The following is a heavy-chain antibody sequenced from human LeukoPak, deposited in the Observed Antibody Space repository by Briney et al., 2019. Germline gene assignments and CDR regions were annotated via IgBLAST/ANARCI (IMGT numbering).Heavy chain of an antibody. CDR3: ARDTTPYYYYMDV. V-gene: IGHV3-30*03. CDR1: GFTLSNYG. D-gene: IGHD1-1*01. J-gene: IGHJ6*03. CDR2: ISYDGSNK. Sequence: GGSLRLSCAASGFTLSNYGMHWVRQAPGKGLEWVAVISYDGSNKYYADSVKGRFTISRDNSKNTLYLQMNSLRAEDTAVYYCARDTTPYYYYMDVWGKGTTVTVSS.